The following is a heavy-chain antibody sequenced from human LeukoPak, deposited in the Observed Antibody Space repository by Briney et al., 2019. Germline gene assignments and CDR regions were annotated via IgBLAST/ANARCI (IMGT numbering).Heavy chain of an antibody. D-gene: IGHD3-3*01. V-gene: IGHV3-7*02. J-gene: IGHJ6*02. CDR3: ARRGITISGVLVYHYSGLDV. Sequence: GGSLRLSCAGSGFTFSSHWMNWVRQAPGRGLEWVASIKDDGSEKHFLDSVNGRFAISRDNAKNSLYLQMSSLRAEDTAVYYCARRGITISGVLVYHYSGLDVWGQGTTVTVSS. CDR2: IKDDGSEK. CDR1: GFTFSSHW.